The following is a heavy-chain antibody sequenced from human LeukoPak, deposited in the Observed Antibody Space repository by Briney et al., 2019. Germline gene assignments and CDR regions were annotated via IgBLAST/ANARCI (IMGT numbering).Heavy chain of an antibody. CDR1: GGSFSGYY. V-gene: IGHV4-34*01. J-gene: IGHJ5*02. D-gene: IGHD1-1*01. Sequence: PSETLSLTCAVYGGSFSGYYWSWIRQPPGKGLEWIGEINHSGSTNYNPSLKSRVTISVDTSKNQFSLKLSSVTAADTAVYYCARVTLTALDPLTDSERPNTFDPWGQGTLVTVSS. CDR2: INHSGST. CDR3: ARVTLTALDPLTDSERPNTFDP.